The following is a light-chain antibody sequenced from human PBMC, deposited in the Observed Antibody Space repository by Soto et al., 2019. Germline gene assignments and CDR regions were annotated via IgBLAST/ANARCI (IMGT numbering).Light chain of an antibody. CDR1: QNINTF. J-gene: IGKJ2*02. V-gene: IGKV1-39*01. Sequence: DIQMTQSPSSLSASVGDRVTVTCRASQNINTFLNWYQQKPGKAPQLLIYGASSLQSGVSSRFSGTGSGKDFTLTISGLQPEYFATYFCQQAYTTPCTFGQGTKLAIK. CDR2: GAS. CDR3: QQAYTTPCT.